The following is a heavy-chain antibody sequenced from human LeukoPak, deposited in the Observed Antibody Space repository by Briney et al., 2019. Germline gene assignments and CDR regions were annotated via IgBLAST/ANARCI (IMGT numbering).Heavy chain of an antibody. CDR2: IYYSGST. V-gene: IGHV4-39*01. D-gene: IGHD6-6*01. Sequence: SETLSLTCTVSGGSISSSSYYWVWIRQSPGKGLEWIGTIYYSGSTYYNPSPKSRVTISVDTSKNQFSLQLSSVTAADTAVYYCARSDSSSSLVLGSYYGMDVWGQGTTVTVSS. J-gene: IGHJ6*02. CDR1: GGSISSSSYY. CDR3: ARSDSSSSLVLGSYYGMDV.